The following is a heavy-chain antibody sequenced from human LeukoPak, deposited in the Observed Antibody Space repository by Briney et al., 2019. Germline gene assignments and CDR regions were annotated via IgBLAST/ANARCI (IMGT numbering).Heavy chain of an antibody. CDR3: ARVSTPYYGRGNYFDY. D-gene: IGHD4-17*01. CDR1: GGSISSYY. Sequence: PSETLSLTCTVSGGSISSYYWSWIRQPPGKGLEWIGYIYYSGSTNYNPSLKSRVTISVDTSKNQFSLKLSSVTAADTAVYYCARVSTPYYGRGNYFDYWGQGTLVTVSS. J-gene: IGHJ4*02. V-gene: IGHV4-59*08. CDR2: IYYSGST.